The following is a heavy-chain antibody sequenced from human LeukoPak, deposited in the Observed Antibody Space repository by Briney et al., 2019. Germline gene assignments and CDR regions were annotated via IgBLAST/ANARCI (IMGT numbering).Heavy chain of an antibody. J-gene: IGHJ1*01. CDR1: GYTFTSYY. D-gene: IGHD3-10*01. CDR2: INPSGGST. V-gene: IGHV1-46*01. Sequence: ASVKVSCKASGYTFTSYYMHWVRQAPGQGLEWMGIINPSGGSTSYAQKFQGRVTMTRGTSTSTAYMELSSLRSEDTAVYYCARDIISGSRAEYFQHWGQGTLVTVSS. CDR3: ARDIISGSRAEYFQH.